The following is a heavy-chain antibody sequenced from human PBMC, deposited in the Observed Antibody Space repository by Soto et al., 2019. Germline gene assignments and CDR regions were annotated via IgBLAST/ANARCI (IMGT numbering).Heavy chain of an antibody. CDR2: IYHAGSV. J-gene: IGHJ6*02. V-gene: IGHV4-38-2*01. CDR3: ARTFDYYGMDV. Sequence: SSETLSLTRAVSGYSIGSGYYWARVRQAPGKGLEWIGSIYHAGSVYYNPSLNGRVALSMDTSKNHFSLKLTSVTAADTAVYYCARTFDYYGMDVWGQGTTVTVSS. CDR1: GYSIGSGYY.